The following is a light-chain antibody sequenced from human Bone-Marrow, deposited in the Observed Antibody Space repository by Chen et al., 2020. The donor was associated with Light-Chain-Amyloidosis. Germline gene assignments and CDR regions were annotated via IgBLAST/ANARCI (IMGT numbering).Light chain of an antibody. CDR2: EDT. V-gene: IGLV2-23*01. CDR3: CSYAGTPWL. CDR1: VTYVGRYHL. Sequence: QSALTQPASVSGSPGQSITISFTGTVTYVGRYHLVSWYQQYPGKAPKLLIYEDTKRPSGVSHRVSASKSGITASLTISGIQAEDEAVYYCCSYAGTPWLFGGGTYLTVL. J-gene: IGLJ3*02.